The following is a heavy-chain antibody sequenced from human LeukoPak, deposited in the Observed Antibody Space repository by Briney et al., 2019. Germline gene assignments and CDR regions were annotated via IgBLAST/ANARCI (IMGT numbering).Heavy chain of an antibody. J-gene: IGHJ4*02. Sequence: SETLSLTCTVSGGSISNFYWSWIRRPPGKGLEWIGYIYYSGSTDYNPSLKSRVTMSVDASKKQFSLKLSSVTAADTAVYYCARTQGYMVPFDYWGQGTLVTVSS. D-gene: IGHD3-10*01. CDR3: ARTQGYMVPFDY. CDR1: GGSISNFY. CDR2: IYYSGST. V-gene: IGHV4-59*01.